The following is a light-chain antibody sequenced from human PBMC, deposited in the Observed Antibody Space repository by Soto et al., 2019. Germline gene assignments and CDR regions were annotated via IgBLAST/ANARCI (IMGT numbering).Light chain of an antibody. CDR2: DAS. CDR1: QSVSNNY. J-gene: IGKJ4*01. Sequence: EIVLTQSPGTLSLSPGERATLSCRASQSVSNNYLAWYQQKPGQAPRLLIFDASKRATGIPARFSGSGSGTDFTLTISRLELEDFAVYYCQQYGSSLGVTFGGGTKVDI. CDR3: QQYGSSLGVT. V-gene: IGKV3-20*01.